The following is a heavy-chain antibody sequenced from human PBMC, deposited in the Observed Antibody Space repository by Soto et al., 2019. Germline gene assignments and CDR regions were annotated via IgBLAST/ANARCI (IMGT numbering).Heavy chain of an antibody. J-gene: IGHJ6*03. Sequence: GGSLRLSCAASGFTFRSYWMSWVRQAPGKGLEWVANIKQDGSEKYYVDSVKGRFTISRDNAKNSLYLQMNSLRAEDTAVYYCAREKDYSNYLGYYYYYMDVWGKGTTVTVSS. V-gene: IGHV3-7*01. CDR1: GFTFRSYW. CDR3: AREKDYSNYLGYYYYYMDV. CDR2: IKQDGSEK. D-gene: IGHD4-4*01.